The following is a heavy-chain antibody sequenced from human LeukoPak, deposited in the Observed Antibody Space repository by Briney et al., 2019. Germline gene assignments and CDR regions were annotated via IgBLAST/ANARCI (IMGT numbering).Heavy chain of an antibody. D-gene: IGHD3-10*01. J-gene: IGHJ4*02. CDR1: GFTFSSYA. Sequence: GGSLRLSCATSGFTFSSYAMSWVRQAPGKGLEWVSAISGSGGSTYYADSVKGRFTISRDNAKNSLYLQMNSLRAEDTAVYYCARVEDYYGSGSHIDYWGQGTLVTVSS. V-gene: IGHV3-23*01. CDR3: ARVEDYYGSGSHIDY. CDR2: ISGSGGST.